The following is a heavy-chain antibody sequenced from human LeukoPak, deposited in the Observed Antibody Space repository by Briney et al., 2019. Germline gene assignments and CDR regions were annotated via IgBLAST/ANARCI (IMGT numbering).Heavy chain of an antibody. CDR2: VSRCGGTT. V-gene: IGHV3-23*01. Sequence: GGSLRLSCAASGFTFDSYAMSWVRQAPGKGLEWVSAVSRCGGTTYYADSAKGRFTISRDNSKNTVYLQMNSLRVGDTALYYCVKHVGSRWSNNRLDPWGQGTLVTVS. D-gene: IGHD6-13*01. J-gene: IGHJ5*02. CDR1: GFTFDSYA. CDR3: VKHVGSRWSNNRLDP.